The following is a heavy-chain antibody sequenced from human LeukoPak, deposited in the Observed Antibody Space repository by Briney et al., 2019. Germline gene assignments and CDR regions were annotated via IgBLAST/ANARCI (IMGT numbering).Heavy chain of an antibody. CDR3: AKCSETGTTRWFDP. D-gene: IGHD1-7*01. V-gene: IGHV1-46*01. CDR2: INPSGTT. Sequence: ASVKVACKASGYTLTSYCLHWVRQAPGQGLEWMGLINPSGTTTYAQNFKGRVTMTRDTSASTAYMELSSLRSDDTAVYYCAKCSETGTTRWFDPWGQGTLVTVSS. J-gene: IGHJ5*02. CDR1: GYTLTSYC.